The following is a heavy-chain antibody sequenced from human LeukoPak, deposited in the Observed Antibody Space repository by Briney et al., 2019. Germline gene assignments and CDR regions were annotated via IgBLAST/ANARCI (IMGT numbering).Heavy chain of an antibody. V-gene: IGHV4-39*01. CDR3: ARRHFVLDY. CDR2: IYYSESP. J-gene: IGHJ4*02. D-gene: IGHD3-3*02. Sequence: PSGSLSLTCTVSGGSISSSSYYWGWIRQPPGKGLEWIGSIYYSESPYNNPSLKSRVTISVDTSKNQYSLKVSSVTAADTAVYYCARRHFVLDYWGQGTLVT. CDR1: GGSISSSSYY.